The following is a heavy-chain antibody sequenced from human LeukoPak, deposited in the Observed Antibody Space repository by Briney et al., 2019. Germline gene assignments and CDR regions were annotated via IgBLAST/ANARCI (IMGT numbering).Heavy chain of an antibody. D-gene: IGHD6-13*01. CDR1: GGSINNYY. CDR2: IYYSGTT. V-gene: IGHV4-59*01. CDR3: ARDRAIHSREDYYYRMDV. Sequence: SETLSLTCTGSGGSINNYYWSWIRQPPGKGLERIGYIYYSGTTNYNPSLKSRVTTSVDTSKNPFSLKLGSVTAADTAVYYFARDRAIHSREDYYYRMDVSGQGTTVTVSS. J-gene: IGHJ6*02.